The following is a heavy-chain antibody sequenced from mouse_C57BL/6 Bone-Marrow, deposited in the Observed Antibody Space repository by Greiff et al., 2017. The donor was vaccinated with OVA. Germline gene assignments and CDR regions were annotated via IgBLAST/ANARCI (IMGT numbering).Heavy chain of an antibody. CDR3: ARSLYGNYGEEYAMDY. CDR1: YFAFMASA. CDR2: FTMYSDAT. D-gene: IGHD2-1*01. Sequence: LVESGAELVRPGSSVKLSCKDSYFAFMASAMHWVKQRPGHGLEWIGSFTMYSDATEYSENFKGKATLTANTSSSTAYMELSSLTSEDSAVYYCARSLYGNYGEEYAMDYWGQGTSVTVSS. J-gene: IGHJ4*01. V-gene: IGHV1-49*01.